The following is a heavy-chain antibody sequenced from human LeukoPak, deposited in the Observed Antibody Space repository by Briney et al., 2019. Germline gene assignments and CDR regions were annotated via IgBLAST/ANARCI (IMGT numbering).Heavy chain of an antibody. CDR3: ARVLGCTNGVCPYYYYYYMDV. Sequence: GGSLRLSCAASGFTFDDYGMSWVRQAPGKGLEWVSGINWNGGSTGYADSVKGRFTISRDNAKDSLYLQMNSPRAEDTALYYCARVLGCTNGVCPYYYYYYMDVWGKGTTVTVSS. D-gene: IGHD2-8*01. J-gene: IGHJ6*03. V-gene: IGHV3-20*04. CDR2: INWNGGST. CDR1: GFTFDDYG.